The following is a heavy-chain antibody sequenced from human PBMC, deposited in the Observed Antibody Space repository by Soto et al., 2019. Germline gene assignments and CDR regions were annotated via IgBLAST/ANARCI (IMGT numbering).Heavy chain of an antibody. V-gene: IGHV5-51*01. Sequence: PGESLKISCKGSGYSFTSYWIGWVRQMPGKGLEWMGIIYPGDSDTRYSPSFQGQVTISADKSISTAYLQWSSLKASDTAMYYCAMTRDCSGGSCYSYYYYGMDVWGQGTTVTVSS. D-gene: IGHD2-15*01. CDR3: AMTRDCSGGSCYSYYYYGMDV. J-gene: IGHJ6*02. CDR2: IYPGDSDT. CDR1: GYSFTSYW.